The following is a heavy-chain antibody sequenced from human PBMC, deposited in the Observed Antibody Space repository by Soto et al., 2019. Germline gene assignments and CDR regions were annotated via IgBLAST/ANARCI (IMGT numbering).Heavy chain of an antibody. V-gene: IGHV3-30*18. J-gene: IGHJ6*04. CDR3: AKGPPEDLIVVAGPYCGIDV. D-gene: IGHD6-19*01. CDR2: ISYDGSNK. CDR1: GFTFSSYG. Sequence: PGGSLRLSCAASGFTFSSYGMHWVRQAPGKGLEWVAVISYDGSNKYYADSVKGRFTISRDNSKNTLYLQMNSLRAEDTAVYYCAKGPPEDLIVVAGPYCGIDVWGEGTMVTGYS.